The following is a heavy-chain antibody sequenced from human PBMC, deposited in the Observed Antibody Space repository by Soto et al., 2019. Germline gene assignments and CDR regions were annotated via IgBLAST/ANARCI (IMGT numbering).Heavy chain of an antibody. V-gene: IGHV6-1*01. CDR3: ARGQRYNNDWWFDP. Sequence: QVPLQQSGPGLAKPSQTLSLTCAISGDSVSSNSAAWNWIRPSPSRGLERLGRPYYRSKWYNDYALSVKSRITINPDTSKSQFSLQLNSMTPENTAVYYCARGQRYNNDWWFDPWGQGTLVTVSS. CDR1: GDSVSSNSAA. D-gene: IGHD1-1*01. J-gene: IGHJ5*02. CDR2: PYYRSKWYN.